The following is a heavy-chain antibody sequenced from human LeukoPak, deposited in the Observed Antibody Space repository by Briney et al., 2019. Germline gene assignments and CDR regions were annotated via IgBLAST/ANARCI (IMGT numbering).Heavy chain of an antibody. CDR3: ARQRDGYNRDFDY. J-gene: IGHJ4*02. CDR2: IYHSGST. Sequence: SETLSLTCTVSGYSISSGYYWGWIRQPPGKGLEWIGSIYHSGSTYYNPSLKSRVTISVDTSKNQFSLKLSSVTAADTAVYYCARQRDGYNRDFDYWGQGTLVTVSS. V-gene: IGHV4-38-2*02. CDR1: GYSISSGYY. D-gene: IGHD5-24*01.